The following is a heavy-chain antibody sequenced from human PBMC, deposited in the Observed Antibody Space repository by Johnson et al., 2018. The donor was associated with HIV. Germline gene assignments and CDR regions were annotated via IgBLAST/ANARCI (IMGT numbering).Heavy chain of an antibody. CDR3: ARDRGSSWPYDAFDI. Sequence: MQLVESRGVLVQPGGSLRLSCAASGFTVSSNEMSWVRQAPGKGLEWVSSISGGSTYYADSVKGRFPISRDNSKNTLYLQMNSLRAEDTAVYYCARDRGSSWPYDAFDIWGQGTMVTVSS. CDR2: ISGGST. D-gene: IGHD6-13*01. V-gene: IGHV3-38-3*01. J-gene: IGHJ3*02. CDR1: GFTVSSNE.